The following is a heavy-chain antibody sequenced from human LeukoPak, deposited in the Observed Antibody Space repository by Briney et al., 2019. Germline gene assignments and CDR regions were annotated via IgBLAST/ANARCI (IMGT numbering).Heavy chain of an antibody. CDR1: GFTFSSYS. CDR2: ISGSSSYI. D-gene: IGHD6-19*01. J-gene: IGHJ4*02. V-gene: IGHV3-21*01. CDR3: AREYSSGWYHWDY. Sequence: GGSLRLSCAASGFTFSSYSMNWVRQAPGKGLEWVSSISGSSSYIYYADSVKGRFTISRDNAKNSLYLQMNSLRAEDTAVYYCAREYSSGWYHWDYWGQGTLVTVSS.